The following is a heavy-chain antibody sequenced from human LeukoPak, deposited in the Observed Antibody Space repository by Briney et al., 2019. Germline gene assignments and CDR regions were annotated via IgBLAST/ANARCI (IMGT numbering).Heavy chain of an antibody. Sequence: GGSLRLSCAASGFTFSSYAMSWVRQAPGKGLGWVSTISGSGGSTYYADSVKGQFTISRDNSKNTLYLQMNSLRAEDTAVYYCAKGYASGSYSTFDYWGQGTLVTVSS. CDR2: ISGSGGST. D-gene: IGHD3-10*01. CDR3: AKGYASGSYSTFDY. J-gene: IGHJ4*02. V-gene: IGHV3-23*01. CDR1: GFTFSSYA.